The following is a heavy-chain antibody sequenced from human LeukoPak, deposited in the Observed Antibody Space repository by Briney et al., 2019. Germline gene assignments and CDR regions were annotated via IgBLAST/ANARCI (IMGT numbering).Heavy chain of an antibody. CDR3: ARSIAVAGTSPFDY. J-gene: IGHJ4*02. V-gene: IGHV4-34*01. D-gene: IGHD6-19*01. Sequence: PPETLSLTCAVYGGSFSGYYWSWIRQPPGKGPEWIGEINHSGSTNYNPSLKSRVTISVDTSKNQFSLKLSSVTAADTAVYYCARSIAVAGTSPFDYWGQGTLVTVSS. CDR2: INHSGST. CDR1: GGSFSGYY.